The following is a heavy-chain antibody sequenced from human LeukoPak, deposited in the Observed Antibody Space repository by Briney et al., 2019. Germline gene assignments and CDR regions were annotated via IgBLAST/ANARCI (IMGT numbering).Heavy chain of an antibody. CDR1: GFTFTSYW. V-gene: IGHV3-9*01. J-gene: IGHJ5*02. D-gene: IGHD6-13*01. CDR2: ISWNNGSI. Sequence: PGRSLRLSCAASGFTFTSYWLHWVRPAPGKGLERVSGISWNNGSIGYEDSVKGRFTISRDNAKNSLYLQMNSLRAEDTALYYCAKDIGQQLAHSTWFDPWGQGTLVTVSS. CDR3: AKDIGQQLAHSTWFDP.